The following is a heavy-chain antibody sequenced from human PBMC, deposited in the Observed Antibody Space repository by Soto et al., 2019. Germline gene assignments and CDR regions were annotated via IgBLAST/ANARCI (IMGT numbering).Heavy chain of an antibody. Sequence: SETLSLTCAVSGGSISSGGYSWSWIRQPPGKGLEWIGYIYDSGSTYYNPSLKSRVTISVDRSKNQFSLKLSSVTAADTAVYYCARGALRWSTSWDFDYWGQGTVVTVSS. CDR1: GGSISSGGYS. J-gene: IGHJ4*02. CDR3: ARGALRWSTSWDFDY. CDR2: IYDSGST. D-gene: IGHD4-17*01. V-gene: IGHV4-30-2*01.